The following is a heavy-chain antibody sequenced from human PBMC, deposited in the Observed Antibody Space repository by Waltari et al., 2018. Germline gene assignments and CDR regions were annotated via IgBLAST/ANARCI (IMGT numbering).Heavy chain of an antibody. J-gene: IGHJ4*02. D-gene: IGHD4-17*01. CDR3: AKDGDYGDYLPDY. CDR1: GFTFSTYG. Sequence: QVQLVESGGGVVQPGGSLRLSGAESGFTFSTYGMHWVRQAPGKGLEWVAFIRYDGSNKYYADSVKGRFTISRDNSKNTLDLQMNSLRAEDTAVYYCAKDGDYGDYLPDYWGQGTLVTVSS. CDR2: IRYDGSNK. V-gene: IGHV3-30*02.